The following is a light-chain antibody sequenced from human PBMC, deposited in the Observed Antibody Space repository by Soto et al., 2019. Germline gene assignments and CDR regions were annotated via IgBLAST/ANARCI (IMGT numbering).Light chain of an antibody. Sequence: DIVMTQSPDSLAVSLGERATINCKSSQSILYSSKNKNYLAWYQQKPGQVPKLHIYWASTRESGVPDRFSGSGSGTDFTLTISSLQAEDVAVYYCQQYYSSPFTFGPGTKVDIK. CDR2: WAS. CDR1: QSILYSSKNKNY. CDR3: QQYYSSPFT. J-gene: IGKJ3*01. V-gene: IGKV4-1*01.